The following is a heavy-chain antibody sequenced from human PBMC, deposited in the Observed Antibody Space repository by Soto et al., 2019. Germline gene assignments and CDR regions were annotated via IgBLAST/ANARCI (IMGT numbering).Heavy chain of an antibody. CDR2: ISSDGGDK. J-gene: IGHJ4*02. Sequence: QVQLVESGGGVVQPGRSPRLSCAASGFTFSNFGMHWVRQAPGKGREWVAAISSDGGDKYYSHSVKDPFTISRDNSKNTLFLQMNSLRVEDTAVYYCVKGSEVARQELDHWGQGILVTVSS. V-gene: IGHV3-30*18. CDR1: GFTFSNFG. CDR3: VKGSEVARQELDH. D-gene: IGHD2-15*01.